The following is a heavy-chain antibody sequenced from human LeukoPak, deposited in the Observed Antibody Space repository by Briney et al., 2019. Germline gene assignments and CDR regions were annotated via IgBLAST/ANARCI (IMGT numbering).Heavy chain of an antibody. J-gene: IGHJ4*02. Sequence: SETLSLTCTVSGGSISGSDYYWTWIRQPPGKGLEWIGRIYTSGSTNYNPSLKSRVTMSVDTSKNQFSLKLSSVTAADTAVYYCARDLVDCSGGSCYSGYFDYWGQGTLVTVSS. V-gene: IGHV4-4*07. CDR1: GGSISGSDYY. D-gene: IGHD2-15*01. CDR2: IYTSGST. CDR3: ARDLVDCSGGSCYSGYFDY.